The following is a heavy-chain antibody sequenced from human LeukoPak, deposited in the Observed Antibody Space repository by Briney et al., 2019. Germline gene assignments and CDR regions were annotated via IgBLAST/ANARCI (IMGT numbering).Heavy chain of an antibody. V-gene: IGHV3-30*02. CDR1: GFTFSSYG. CDR3: AKDLYSSSWYGKRAGVFDY. J-gene: IGHJ4*02. Sequence: GGSLRLSCAASGFTFSSYGMHWVRQAPGKGLEWLAFIRYDGSNKYYADSVKGRFTISRDNSKNTLYLQMNSLRAEDTAVYYCAKDLYSSSWYGKRAGVFDYWGQGTLVTVSS. CDR2: IRYDGSNK. D-gene: IGHD6-13*01.